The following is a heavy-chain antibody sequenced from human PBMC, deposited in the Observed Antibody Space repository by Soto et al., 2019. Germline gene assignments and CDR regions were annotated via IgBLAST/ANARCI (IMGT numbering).Heavy chain of an antibody. V-gene: IGHV3-66*01. J-gene: IGHJ4*02. CDR3: ARSGGGLDY. CDR1: GFTVSNYH. D-gene: IGHD3-10*01. CDR2: VYADGAT. Sequence: EVQLVESGGGLVQPGESLRLSCAASGFTVSNYHMTWVRQAPGKGLEWVSAVYADGATSHADSVKDRFTVSRDNSRNTLNLQMSGRRAEDTAVYYWARSGGGLDYWGQGTLVTVSS.